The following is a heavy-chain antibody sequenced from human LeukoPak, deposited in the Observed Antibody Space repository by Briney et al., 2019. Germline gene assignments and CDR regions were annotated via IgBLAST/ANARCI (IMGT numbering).Heavy chain of an antibody. CDR2: IRYDGSNK. Sequence: PGGSLRLSCAASGFTFSSYGMHWVRQAPGKGLEWVAFIRYDGSNKYYADSVKGRFTISRDNSKNTLYLQMNSLRAEDTAVYYCAREIIVGANSHRNWFDPWGQGTLVTVSS. CDR3: AREIIVGANSHRNWFDP. D-gene: IGHD1-26*01. J-gene: IGHJ5*02. V-gene: IGHV3-30*02. CDR1: GFTFSSYG.